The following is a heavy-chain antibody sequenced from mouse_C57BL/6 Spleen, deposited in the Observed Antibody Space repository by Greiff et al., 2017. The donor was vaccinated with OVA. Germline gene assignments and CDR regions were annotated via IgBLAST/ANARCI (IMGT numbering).Heavy chain of an antibody. V-gene: IGHV5-4*03. CDR2: ISDGGSYT. Sequence: DVKLVESGGGLVKPGGSLKLSCAASGFTFSSYAMSWVRQTPEKRLEWVATISDGGSYTYYPDNVKGRFTISRDNAKNNLYLQMSHLKSEDTAMYYCARAPFTTVVATAFDYWGQGTTLTVSS. CDR1: GFTFSSYA. CDR3: ARAPFTTVVATAFDY. J-gene: IGHJ2*01. D-gene: IGHD1-1*01.